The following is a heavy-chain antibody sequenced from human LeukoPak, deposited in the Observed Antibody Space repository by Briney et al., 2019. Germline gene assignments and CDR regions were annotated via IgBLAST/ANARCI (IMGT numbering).Heavy chain of an antibody. CDR3: ARQRVLGESSRIDY. CDR1: GFTLSSYA. J-gene: IGHJ4*02. V-gene: IGHV4-39*01. CDR2: IYYSGST. D-gene: IGHD2-15*01. Sequence: GSLRLSCAASGFTLSSYAMSWVRQAPGKGLEWIGSIYYSGSTYYNPSLKSRVTISVDTSKNQFSLKLSSVTAADTAVYYCARQRVLGESSRIDYWGQGTLVTVSS.